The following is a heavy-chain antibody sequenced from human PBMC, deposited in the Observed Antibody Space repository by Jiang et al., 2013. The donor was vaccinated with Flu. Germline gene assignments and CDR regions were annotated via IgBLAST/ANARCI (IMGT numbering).Heavy chain of an antibody. Sequence: TFSSYAMSWVRQAPGRGLEWVSAISDSGGSTYYADSVKGRFTISRDNSKNTLYLQMNSLRAEDTAVYYCAKTRSSVAARPPEEYYFDYWGQGTLVTVSS. J-gene: IGHJ4*02. D-gene: IGHD6-6*01. CDR2: ISDSGGST. CDR1: TFSSYA. V-gene: IGHV3-23*01. CDR3: AKTRSSVAARPPEEYYFDY.